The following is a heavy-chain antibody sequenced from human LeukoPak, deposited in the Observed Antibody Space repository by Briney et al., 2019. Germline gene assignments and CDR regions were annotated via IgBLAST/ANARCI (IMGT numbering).Heavy chain of an antibody. CDR3: ASAEPRGIIWYPY. CDR1: GGSISSSSYY. J-gene: IGHJ4*02. Sequence: SETLSLTCTVSGGSISSSSYYWGWIRQPPGKGLEWIGEIYHSGSTNYNPSLKSRVTMSVDKSKDQFSLKLSSVTAADTAVYYCASAEPRGIIWYPYWGQGTLVTVSS. D-gene: IGHD6-13*01. V-gene: IGHV4-61*05. CDR2: IYHSGST.